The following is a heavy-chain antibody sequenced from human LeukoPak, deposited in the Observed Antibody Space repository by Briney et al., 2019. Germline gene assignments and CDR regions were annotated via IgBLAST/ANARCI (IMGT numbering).Heavy chain of an antibody. Sequence: GGSLRLSCAASGFTFSSHAMSWVRQAPGKGLEWVSAISGSGGSTYYADSVKGRFTISRDNSKNTLNLQMNSLRAEDTAVYYCAKEIFGVPAAISAYWGQGTLVTVSS. CDR1: GFTFSSHA. V-gene: IGHV3-23*01. J-gene: IGHJ4*02. D-gene: IGHD2-2*02. CDR2: ISGSGGST. CDR3: AKEIFGVPAAISAY.